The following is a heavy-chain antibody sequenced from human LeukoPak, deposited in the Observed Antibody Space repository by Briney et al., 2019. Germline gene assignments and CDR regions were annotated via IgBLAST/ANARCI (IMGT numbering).Heavy chain of an antibody. J-gene: IGHJ4*02. CDR3: ARDYVTMAPDY. D-gene: IGHD3-10*02. CDR1: GFTFTTYA. Sequence: PRGSLRVSCAASGFTFTTYAMHWVRQAPGKGLEWLSYIGPGPSHTYYADSVRGRFVISRDDAKSSLYLQMSSVRAEDTAVYYCARDYVTMAPDYGGLGTLVTVSS. V-gene: IGHV3-21*01. CDR2: IGPGPSHT.